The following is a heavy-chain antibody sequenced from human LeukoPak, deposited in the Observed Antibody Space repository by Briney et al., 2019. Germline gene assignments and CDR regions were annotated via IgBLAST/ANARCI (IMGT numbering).Heavy chain of an antibody. D-gene: IGHD5-12*01. Sequence: PSETLSLTCTVSGGSISSGDYYWSWIRQPPGKGLEWIVYIYYSGSTYYNPSLKSRVTISVDTSKNQFSLKLSSVAAADTAVYYCARGDSGYDGLDYWGQGTLVTVSS. CDR2: IYYSGST. J-gene: IGHJ4*02. V-gene: IGHV4-30-4*01. CDR3: ARGDSGYDGLDY. CDR1: GGSISSGDYY.